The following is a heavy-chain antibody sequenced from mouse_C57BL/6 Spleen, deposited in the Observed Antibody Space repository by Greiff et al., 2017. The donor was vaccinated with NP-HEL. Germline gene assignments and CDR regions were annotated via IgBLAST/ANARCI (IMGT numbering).Heavy chain of an antibody. D-gene: IGHD2-4*01. Sequence: EVHLVESGGGLVKPGGSLKLSCAASGFTFSDYGMHWVRQAPEKGLEWVAYISSGSSTIYYADTVKGRFTISRDNATNTLFLQMTSLRSEDTAMYYCARDCDYDAYFDYWGQGTTLTVSS. CDR2: ISSGSSTI. J-gene: IGHJ2*01. CDR3: ARDCDYDAYFDY. V-gene: IGHV5-17*01. CDR1: GFTFSDYG.